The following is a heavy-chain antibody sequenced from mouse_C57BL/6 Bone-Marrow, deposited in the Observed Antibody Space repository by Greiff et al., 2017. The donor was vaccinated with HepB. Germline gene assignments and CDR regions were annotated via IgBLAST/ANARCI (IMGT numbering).Heavy chain of an antibody. J-gene: IGHJ4*01. CDR2: IRLKSDNYAT. V-gene: IGHV6-3*01. D-gene: IGHD2-10*02. CDR3: TGSIPNAMDY. CDR1: GFTFSNYW. Sequence: EVMLVESGGGLVQPGGSMKLSCVASGFTFSNYWMNWVRQSPEKGLEWVAQIRLKSDNYATHYAESVKGRFTISRDDSKSSVYLQMNNLRAEDTGIYYCTGSIPNAMDYWGQGTSVTVSS.